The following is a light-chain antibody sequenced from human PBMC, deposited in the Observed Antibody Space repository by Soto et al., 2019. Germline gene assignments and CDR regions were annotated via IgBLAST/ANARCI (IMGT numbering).Light chain of an antibody. V-gene: IGKV3-20*01. J-gene: IGKJ1*01. CDR1: QSVSSS. Sequence: EIVLTQSPGTLSLSPGERATLSCSASQSVSSSLAWYQQKPGQAPRLLIYGTSNRATAIPDRFSGSGSGADFTLTISRLEPEDFAVYYCQQYGISPSTFGPGTKVEI. CDR3: QQYGISPST. CDR2: GTS.